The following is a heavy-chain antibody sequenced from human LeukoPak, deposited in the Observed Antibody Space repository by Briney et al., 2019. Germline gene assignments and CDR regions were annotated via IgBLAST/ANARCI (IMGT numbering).Heavy chain of an antibody. J-gene: IGHJ4*02. D-gene: IGHD6-13*01. CDR2: IKSKTDGGTP. CDR1: GFTFSNAW. CDR3: TGVSRSSWYDY. V-gene: IGHV3-15*01. Sequence: PGGSLRLSCAASGFTFSNAWVSWVRQAPGKGLEWVGRIKSKTDGGTPDYAAPVKGRFTISRDDSKNTLYLQMNSLKTEDTAVYYCTGVSRSSWYDYWGQGTLVTVSS.